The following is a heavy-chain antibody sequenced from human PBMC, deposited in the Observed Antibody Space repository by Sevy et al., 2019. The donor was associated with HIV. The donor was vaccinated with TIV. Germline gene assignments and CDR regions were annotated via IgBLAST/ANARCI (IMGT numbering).Heavy chain of an antibody. CDR1: GFTFSIAW. Sequence: GGSLRLSCAASGFTFSIAWMSWVRQAPGKGLEWVGRIKSKADGGTTDYTAPVKVRFSISRDDSKNALYLHITTLKTVDTAVYYCTTLPAADLGVLGLHWAQATLVTVSS. J-gene: IGHJ4*02. CDR3: TTLPAADLGVLGLH. D-gene: IGHD6-13*01. CDR2: IKSKADGGTT. V-gene: IGHV3-15*01.